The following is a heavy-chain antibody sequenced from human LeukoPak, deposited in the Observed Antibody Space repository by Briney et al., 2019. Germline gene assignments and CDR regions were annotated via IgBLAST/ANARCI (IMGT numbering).Heavy chain of an antibody. CDR2: IYYSGST. J-gene: IGHJ6*02. Sequence: SETLSLTCTVSGGSISSGGYYWSWIRQHPGKGLEWIGYIYYSGSTYYNPSLKSRVTISVDTSKNQFSLKLSSVTAADTAVYYCARDAVWSGEYYYGMDVWGQGTTVTVSS. D-gene: IGHD3-10*01. CDR1: GGSISSGGYY. V-gene: IGHV4-31*03. CDR3: ARDAVWSGEYYYGMDV.